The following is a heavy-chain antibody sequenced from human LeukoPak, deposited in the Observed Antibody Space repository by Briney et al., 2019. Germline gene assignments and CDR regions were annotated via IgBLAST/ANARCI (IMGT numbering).Heavy chain of an antibody. CDR1: GGTFSSYA. V-gene: IGHV1-69*04. CDR2: IIPILGIA. Sequence: GASVKVSCKASGGTFSSYAISWVRQAPGQGLEWMGRIIPILGIANYAQKFQGRVTITADKSTSTAYMELSSLRSEDTAVYYCAREGDWYGMDVWGQGTTVTVSS. D-gene: IGHD3-9*01. CDR3: AREGDWYGMDV. J-gene: IGHJ6*02.